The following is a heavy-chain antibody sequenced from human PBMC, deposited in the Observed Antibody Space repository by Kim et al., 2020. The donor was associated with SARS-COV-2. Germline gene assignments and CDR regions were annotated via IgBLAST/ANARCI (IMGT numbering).Heavy chain of an antibody. CDR1: GFTVSSNY. D-gene: IGHD3-9*01. CDR3: ARHRNDILTGPFDP. CDR2: IYSGGST. J-gene: IGHJ5*02. Sequence: GGSLRLSCAASGFTVSSNYMSWVRQAPGKGLEWVSVIYSGGSTYYADSVKGRFTISRDNSKNTLYLQMNSLRAEDTAVYYCARHRNDILTGPFDPWGQGTLVTVSS. V-gene: IGHV3-53*01.